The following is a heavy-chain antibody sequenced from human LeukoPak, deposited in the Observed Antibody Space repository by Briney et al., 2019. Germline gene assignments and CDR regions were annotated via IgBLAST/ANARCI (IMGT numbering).Heavy chain of an antibody. J-gene: IGHJ3*02. CDR3: ARAHDYGDPGAFDI. CDR1: GGSFSGYY. D-gene: IGHD4-17*01. V-gene: IGHV4-34*01. CDR2: INHSGST. Sequence: SETLSLTCAVYGGSFSGYYWSWIRQPPGKGLEWIGEINHSGSTNYNPSLKSRVTISVDTSKNQFSLKLSSVTAADTAVYYRARAHDYGDPGAFDIWGQGTMVTVSS.